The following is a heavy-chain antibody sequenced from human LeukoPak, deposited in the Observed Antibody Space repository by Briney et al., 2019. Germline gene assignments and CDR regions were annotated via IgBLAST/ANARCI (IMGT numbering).Heavy chain of an antibody. Sequence: SETLSLTCAVYGGSFSGYYWIWIRQPPGKGLEWLGEINHSGSTNYNPSLKSRVTISVDTSKNQFSLKLSSVTAADTAVYYCARGVVGVVPAATPHRNWFDPWGQGTLVTVSS. J-gene: IGHJ5*02. CDR2: INHSGST. CDR1: GGSFSGYY. CDR3: ARGVVGVVPAATPHRNWFDP. V-gene: IGHV4-34*01. D-gene: IGHD2-2*01.